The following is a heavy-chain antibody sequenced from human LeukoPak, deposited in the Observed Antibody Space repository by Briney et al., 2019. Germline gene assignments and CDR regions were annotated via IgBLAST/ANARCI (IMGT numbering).Heavy chain of an antibody. V-gene: IGHV3-23*01. Sequence: GGSLRLCCAASGFIFRTYAMSWVRQDPGKGLEWVSALSGSGDKTFYADSVKGRFTISRDNSKNTLYLQMNSLRAEDTAVYYCAKPFYLYCSGGSCYYFDYWGQGTLVTVSS. J-gene: IGHJ4*02. CDR1: GFIFRTYA. CDR3: AKPFYLYCSGGSCYYFDY. D-gene: IGHD2-15*01. CDR2: LSGSGDKT.